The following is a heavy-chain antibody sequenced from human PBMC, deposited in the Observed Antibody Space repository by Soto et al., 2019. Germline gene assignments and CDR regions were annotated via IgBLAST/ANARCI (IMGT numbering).Heavy chain of an antibody. J-gene: IGHJ4*02. V-gene: IGHV4-34*01. CDR3: ARGGGGPARY. CDR2: INHSGST. Sequence: QVQLQQWGAGLLKPSETLSLTCAVYGGSFSDYHWSWVRQPPGKGLEWIGEINHSGSTNYNPSLKSRVTISVDTSKNQFSLKLRSVTAAATAVYSCARGGGGPARYWGQGTLVTVSS. D-gene: IGHD3-10*01. CDR1: GGSFSDYH.